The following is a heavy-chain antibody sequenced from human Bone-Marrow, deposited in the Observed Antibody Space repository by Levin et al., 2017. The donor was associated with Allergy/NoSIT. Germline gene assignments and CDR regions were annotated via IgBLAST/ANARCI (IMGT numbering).Heavy chain of an antibody. Sequence: GGSLRLSCAASGFAFISYSMHWVRQAPGQGLEWVAVISYDRSNKYYVDSVKGRFTISRDNSKNTLYLQMNSLRAEDTAVYYCAKPYYYDSSGYYLDYWGQGTLVTVSS. V-gene: IGHV3-30*18. CDR3: AKPYYYDSSGYYLDY. J-gene: IGHJ4*02. D-gene: IGHD3-22*01. CDR1: GFAFISYS. CDR2: ISYDRSNK.